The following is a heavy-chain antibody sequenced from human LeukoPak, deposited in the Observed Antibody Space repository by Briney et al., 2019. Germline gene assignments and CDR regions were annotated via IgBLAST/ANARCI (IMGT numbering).Heavy chain of an antibody. Sequence: PLETLSLTCTVSGGSISSSSYYWGWIRQPPGKGLEWIGSIYYSGSTYYNPSLKSRVTISVDTSKNQFSLKLSSVTAADTAVYYCARDQDYYGSGSYGPDYWGQGTLVTVSS. CDR2: IYYSGST. V-gene: IGHV4-39*07. CDR3: ARDQDYYGSGSYGPDY. D-gene: IGHD3-10*01. CDR1: GGSISSSSYY. J-gene: IGHJ4*02.